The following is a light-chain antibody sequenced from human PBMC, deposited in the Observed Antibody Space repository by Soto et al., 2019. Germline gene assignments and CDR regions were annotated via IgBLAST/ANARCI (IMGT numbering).Light chain of an antibody. V-gene: IGKV1-5*03. CDR2: KAS. J-gene: IGKJ1*01. Sequence: DIQMTQSPSTLSPSLGDRVTITCRASQSISSWLAWYQQKPGKAPKLLIYKASSLESGVPSRFSGSGSGTEFTLTISSLQPDDFATYYCQQYNSYPWTFGQGTKV. CDR1: QSISSW. CDR3: QQYNSYPWT.